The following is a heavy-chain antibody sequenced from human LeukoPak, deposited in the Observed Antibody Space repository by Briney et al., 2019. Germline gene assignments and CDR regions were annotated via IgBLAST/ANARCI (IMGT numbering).Heavy chain of an antibody. CDR2: INPSGGST. CDR3: ARDDVGYYDSSGLGWFDP. Sequence: GASVRVSCKASGYTFTSYYMHWVRQAPGQGLEWMGIINPSGGSTSYAQKFQGRVTMTRDTSTSTVYMELSSLRSDDTAVYYCARDDVGYYDSSGLGWFDPWGQGTLVTVSS. D-gene: IGHD3-22*01. V-gene: IGHV1-46*01. CDR1: GYTFTSYY. J-gene: IGHJ5*02.